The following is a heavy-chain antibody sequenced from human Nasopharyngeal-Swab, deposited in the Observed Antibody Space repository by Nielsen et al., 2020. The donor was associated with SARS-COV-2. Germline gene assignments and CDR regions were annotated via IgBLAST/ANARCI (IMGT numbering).Heavy chain of an antibody. D-gene: IGHD1-26*01. J-gene: IGHJ4*02. CDR1: GYTFTSYA. Sequence: ASVKISCKASGYTFTSYAMNWVRQAPGQGLEWMGWINTNTGNPTYAQGFTGRFVFSLDTSVSTAYLQISSLKAEDTAVYYCARVRIVGATAFFDYWGQGTLVTVSS. CDR2: INTNTGNP. V-gene: IGHV7-4-1*02. CDR3: ARVRIVGATAFFDY.